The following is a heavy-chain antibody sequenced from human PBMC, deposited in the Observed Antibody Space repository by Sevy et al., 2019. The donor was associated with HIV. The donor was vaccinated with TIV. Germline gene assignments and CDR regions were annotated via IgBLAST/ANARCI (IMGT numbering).Heavy chain of an antibody. V-gene: IGHV1-2*02. CDR3: ARMGEYFDTSGYYPLKY. CDR1: GYTFTEYY. J-gene: IGHJ4*02. CDR2: INPQTGGT. D-gene: IGHD3-22*01. Sequence: ASVKVSCKASGYTFTEYYVHWLRQAPGQGLEWMGWINPQTGGTYFAKKFQDRVTLTTATSINAVYMELSGLKFDDTAVFYCARMGEYFDTSGYYPLKYWGLGTLVTVSS.